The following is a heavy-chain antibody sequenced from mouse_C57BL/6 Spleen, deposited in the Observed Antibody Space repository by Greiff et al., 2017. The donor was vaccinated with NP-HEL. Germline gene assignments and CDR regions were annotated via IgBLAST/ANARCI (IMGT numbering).Heavy chain of an antibody. V-gene: IGHV5-16*01. CDR1: GFTFRDYY. Sequence: EVHLVESEGGLVQPGSSMKLSCTASGFTFRDYYMAWVRPVPDKGLEWVAHINYDGSSTYYLDSLQSRFLISRDNAKNMRELQMSSLKSEETATDYGARDRGNGDGDDYAMDYWGQGTSVTVSS. CDR3: ARDRGNGDGDDYAMDY. D-gene: IGHD4-1*01. J-gene: IGHJ4*01. CDR2: INYDGSST.